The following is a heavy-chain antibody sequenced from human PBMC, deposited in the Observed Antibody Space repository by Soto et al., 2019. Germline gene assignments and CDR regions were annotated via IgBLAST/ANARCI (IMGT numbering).Heavy chain of an antibody. CDR1: GGSISSDY. J-gene: IGHJ5*02. D-gene: IGHD3-10*01. CDR2: IYYSGSI. V-gene: IGHV4-59*12. CDR3: AGHRASGSFSYWFDP. Sequence: SETLSLTCTVSGGSISSDYWSWIRKPPGKGLEWIGYIYYSGSINYNPSLESRVAISVDRSKNQFSLKLSSVTAADTAVYYCAGHRASGSFSYWFDPWGQGTLVTVSS.